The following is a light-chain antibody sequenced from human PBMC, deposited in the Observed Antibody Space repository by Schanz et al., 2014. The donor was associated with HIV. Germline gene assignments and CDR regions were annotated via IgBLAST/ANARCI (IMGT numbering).Light chain of an antibody. J-gene: IGLJ3*02. CDR3: AAWDDSLNGWV. Sequence: QSVLTQPPSASGTPGQRVTISCSGSSSNIGSNTVNWYQQLPGTAPKLLIYSNHRRPSGVPDRFFGSRSGTSASLDITGLQSEDEADYYCAAWDDSLNGWVFGGGTKLTVL. CDR2: SNH. V-gene: IGLV1-44*01. CDR1: SSNIGSNT.